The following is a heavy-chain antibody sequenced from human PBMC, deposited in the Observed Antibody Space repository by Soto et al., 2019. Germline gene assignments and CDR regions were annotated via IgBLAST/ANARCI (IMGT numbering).Heavy chain of an antibody. CDR1: GYTFPSYG. J-gene: IGHJ3*02. CDR3: TPSPDDSFDI. CDR2: ISAYNGNT. V-gene: IGHV1-18*01. Sequence: VASVTVSCKASGYTFPSYGISSVRQAPGQGHEWMGRISAYNGNTNYEQKKQGTVNKTTHTSTSTAYMELRHLGSDDTAEYYCTPSPDDSFDIWGQGTMVTVSS.